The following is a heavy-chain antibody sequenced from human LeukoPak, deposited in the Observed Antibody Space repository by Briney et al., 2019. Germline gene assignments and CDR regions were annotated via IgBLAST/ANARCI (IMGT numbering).Heavy chain of an antibody. CDR1: GFIFSSYA. D-gene: IGHD5-24*01. J-gene: IGHJ1*01. V-gene: IGHV3-23*01. CDR2: ISGSGSPT. CDR3: ARDLDDYNTLLPVFQH. Sequence: GGSLRLSCAASGFIFSSYAMSWVRQAPGKGLEWVSSISGSGSPTYYADSVKGRFTVSRDNSKNTLYLQLNSLRVEDTAVYYCARDLDDYNTLLPVFQHWGQGTLVTVSS.